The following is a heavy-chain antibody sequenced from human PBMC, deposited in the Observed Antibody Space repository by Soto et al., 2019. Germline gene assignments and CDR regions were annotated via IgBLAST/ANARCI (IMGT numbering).Heavy chain of an antibody. Sequence: GGSLRLSCAASGFTFSSYSMNWVRQAPGKGLEWVSSISSSSSYIYYADSVKGRFTISRDNAKNSLYLQMNSLRAEDTAVYYCAREASSSSRYGGWFDPWGQGTLVTVSS. CDR3: AREASSSSRYGGWFDP. D-gene: IGHD6-13*01. CDR2: ISSSSSYI. J-gene: IGHJ5*02. CDR1: GFTFSSYS. V-gene: IGHV3-21*01.